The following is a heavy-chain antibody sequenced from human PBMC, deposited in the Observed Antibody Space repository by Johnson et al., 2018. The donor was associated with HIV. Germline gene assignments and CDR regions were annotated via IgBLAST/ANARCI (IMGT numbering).Heavy chain of an antibody. CDR3: AKDSAGNSADAFDI. CDR2: ISWNSGSI. V-gene: IGHV3-9*01. Sequence: GLVQPGGSLRLSCAASGFTFSSYAMSWVRQAPGKGLELVPGISWNSGSIGYAASVQGRFTISRDNAKNSLYLQMNSLRAEDTALYYCAKDSAGNSADAFDIWGQGTMVTVSS. J-gene: IGHJ3*02. CDR1: GFTFSSYA. D-gene: IGHD4-23*01.